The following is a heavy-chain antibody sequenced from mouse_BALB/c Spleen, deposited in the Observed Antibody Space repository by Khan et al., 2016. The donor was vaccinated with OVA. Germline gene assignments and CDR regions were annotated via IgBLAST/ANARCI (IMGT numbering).Heavy chain of an antibody. CDR3: ARAFYYGAWLAY. CDR2: IWAGGST. V-gene: IGHV2-9*02. D-gene: IGHD1-1*01. J-gene: IGHJ3*01. Sequence: VQLQESGPGLVAPSQTLSITCTVSGFSVTNYGVHWVRQPPGKGLEWLGVIWAGGSTNRNSALMSRLSISKDDSKSQVFLTMNSLQTDDTAIYYCARAFYYGAWLAYWGQGTLVTVSA. CDR1: GFSVTNYG.